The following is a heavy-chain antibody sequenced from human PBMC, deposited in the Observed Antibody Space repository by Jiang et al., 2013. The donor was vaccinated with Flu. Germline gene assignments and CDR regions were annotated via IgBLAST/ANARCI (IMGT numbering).Heavy chain of an antibody. CDR2: ISGSGGST. CDR3: AKHYIGSSSSLDY. D-gene: IGHD6-6*01. V-gene: IGHV3-23*01. Sequence: FSSYAMSWVRQAPGKGLEWVSAISGSGGSTYYADSVKGRFTISRDNSKNTLYLQMNSLRAEDTAVYYCAKHYIGSSSSLDYWGQGTLVTVSS. CDR1: FSSYA. J-gene: IGHJ4*02.